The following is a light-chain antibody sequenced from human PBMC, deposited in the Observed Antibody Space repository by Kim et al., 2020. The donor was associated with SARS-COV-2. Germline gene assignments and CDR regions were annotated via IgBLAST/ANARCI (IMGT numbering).Light chain of an antibody. CDR3: CSYAGSSTLV. V-gene: IGLV2-23*01. J-gene: IGLJ3*02. Sequence: QSVLTQPASVSGSPGQSITISCTGTSSDVGRYNLVSWYQQHPGKAPKLMIYEGSKRPSGVSNRFSGSKSGNTASLTISGLQAEDEADYYCCSYAGSSTLVFGDGTKLTVL. CDR1: SSDVGRYNL. CDR2: EGS.